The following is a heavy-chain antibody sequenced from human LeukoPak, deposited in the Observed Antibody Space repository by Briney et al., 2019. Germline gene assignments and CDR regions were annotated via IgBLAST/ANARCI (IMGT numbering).Heavy chain of an antibody. CDR2: INPNSGGT. Sequence: ASVKVSRKASGYTFTGYYMHWVRQAPGQGLEWMGRINPNSGGTNYAQKFQGRVTITRDTSISTAYMELSRLRSDDTAVYYCARVRRGDFWGGSPFVAPIDIWGQGTMVTVSS. V-gene: IGHV1-2*06. J-gene: IGHJ3*02. CDR1: GYTFTGYY. CDR3: ARVRRGDFWGGSPFVAPIDI. D-gene: IGHD3-3*01.